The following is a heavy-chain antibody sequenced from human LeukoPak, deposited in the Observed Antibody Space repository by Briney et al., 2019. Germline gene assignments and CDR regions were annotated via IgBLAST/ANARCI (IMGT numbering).Heavy chain of an antibody. CDR3: ARNLGYSYGYYYYYMDV. J-gene: IGHJ6*03. D-gene: IGHD5-18*01. CDR1: GFTFSSYW. CDR2: IKQDGSEK. Sequence: QAGGSLRLSCAASGFTFSSYWMSWVRQAPGKGLEWVANIKQDGSEKYYVDSVKGRFTISRDNAKNSLYLQMNSLRAEDTAVYYCARNLGYSYGYYYYYMDVWGKGTTVTVSS. V-gene: IGHV3-7*01.